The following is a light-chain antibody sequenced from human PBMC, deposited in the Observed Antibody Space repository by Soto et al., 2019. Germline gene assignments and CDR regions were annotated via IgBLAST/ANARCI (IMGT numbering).Light chain of an antibody. CDR2: DDS. Sequence: SYELTQPPSVSVAPGQTARISCGGNKIETKTVFWYQQKPGQAPVVVVSDDSVRPSGIPERFSGSNSGGTATLSIIGVEAGDEADYYCQVWDSLSDHHVFGPGTK. CDR3: QVWDSLSDHHV. J-gene: IGLJ1*01. V-gene: IGLV3-21*02. CDR1: KIETKT.